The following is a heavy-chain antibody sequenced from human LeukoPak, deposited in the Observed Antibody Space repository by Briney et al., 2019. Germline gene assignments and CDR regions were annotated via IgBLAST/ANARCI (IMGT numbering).Heavy chain of an antibody. V-gene: IGHV3-73*01. Sequence: PGGSLRLSCVVSGFTFSGSAVHWVRQASGKGLEWVGRIRSKANNYATAYAASVKGRFTISRDDSKNTAYPQMNSLKTEDTAVYYCTGDNFDSSVKFDYWGQGTLVTVSS. D-gene: IGHD3-22*01. CDR1: GFTFSGSA. CDR2: IRSKANNYAT. CDR3: TGDNFDSSVKFDY. J-gene: IGHJ4*02.